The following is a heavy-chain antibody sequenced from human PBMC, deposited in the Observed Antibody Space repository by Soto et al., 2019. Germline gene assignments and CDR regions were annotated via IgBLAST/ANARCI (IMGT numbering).Heavy chain of an antibody. CDR2: INHSGST. CDR3: ARGTRFYDYIWGSYRRGWFDP. CDR1: GGSFSGYY. V-gene: IGHV4-34*01. J-gene: IGHJ5*02. D-gene: IGHD3-16*02. Sequence: QVQLQQWGAGLLKPSETLSLTCAVYGGSFSGYYWSWIRQPPGKGLEWIGEINHSGSTNYNPSLKSRVTISVDTSKNRFSLKLSSVTAADTAVYYCARGTRFYDYIWGSYRRGWFDPWGQGTLVTVSS.